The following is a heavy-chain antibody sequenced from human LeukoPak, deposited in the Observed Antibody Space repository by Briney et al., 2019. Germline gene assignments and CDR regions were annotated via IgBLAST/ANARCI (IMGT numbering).Heavy chain of an antibody. V-gene: IGHV3-64*02. D-gene: IGHD6-19*01. CDR2: ISHNGGTT. CDR1: GFNFRDYS. J-gene: IGHJ4*02. CDR3: ARAPSMWLTDYFDS. Sequence: PGGSLRLSCAASGFNFRDYSMHWVRQAPGIGLEYVSAISHNGGTTYYADSVKGRFTVSRDNSENTLYLQMGSLMVEDMAVYYCARAPSMWLTDYFDSWGQGTLVTVSS.